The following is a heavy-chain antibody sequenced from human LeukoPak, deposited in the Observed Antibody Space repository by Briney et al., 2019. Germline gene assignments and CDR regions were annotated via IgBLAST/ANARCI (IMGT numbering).Heavy chain of an antibody. D-gene: IGHD3-3*01. CDR1: GYTFTSYY. J-gene: IGHJ4*02. V-gene: IGHV1-46*01. Sequence: GASVKVSCKASGYTFTSYYMHRVRQAPGQGLEWMGIINPSGASTSYAQKFQGRVTMTRDTSTSTVYMELSSLRSEDTAVYYCARSPPVGDFWSGYYWFDYWGQGTLVTVSS. CDR2: INPSGAST. CDR3: ARSPPVGDFWSGYYWFDY.